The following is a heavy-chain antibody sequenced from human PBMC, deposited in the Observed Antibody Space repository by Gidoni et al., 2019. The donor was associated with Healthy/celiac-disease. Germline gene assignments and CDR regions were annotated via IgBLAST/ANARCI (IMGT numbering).Heavy chain of an antibody. Sequence: QVQLVQSGAEVKKPGSSVKVSCKASGGPFSSYAISWVRQAPGQGLEWMGGIIPIFGTANYAQKFQGRVTITADESTSTAYMELSSLRSEDTAVYYCARAYSYGYGSVYYYGMDVWGQGTTVTVSS. D-gene: IGHD5-18*01. V-gene: IGHV1-69*01. J-gene: IGHJ6*02. CDR2: IIPIFGTA. CDR1: GGPFSSYA. CDR3: ARAYSYGYGSVYYYGMDV.